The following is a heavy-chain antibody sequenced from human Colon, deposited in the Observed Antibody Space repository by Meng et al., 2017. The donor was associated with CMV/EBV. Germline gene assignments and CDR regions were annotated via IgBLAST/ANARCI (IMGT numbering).Heavy chain of an antibody. CDR3: TRTFRYYFDF. Sequence: GGSLRLSCATSGFIFSDHNINWVRQAPGKGLEWVSSISSSGTYIYYADSVKGRFTISRGNAKDSVDLLMTSLRAEDTAVYYCTRTFRYYFDFWGQGTLVTVSS. CDR2: ISSSGTYI. V-gene: IGHV3-21*01. D-gene: IGHD2/OR15-2a*01. J-gene: IGHJ4*02. CDR1: GFIFSDHN.